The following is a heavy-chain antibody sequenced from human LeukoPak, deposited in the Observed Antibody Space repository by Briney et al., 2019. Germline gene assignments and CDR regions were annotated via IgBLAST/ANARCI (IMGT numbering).Heavy chain of an antibody. D-gene: IGHD3-10*01. CDR3: GRAIVRGVIKPYYYYIDV. CDR1: GDTFSIYA. V-gene: IGHV1-69*13. Sequence: SVKVSCKASGDTFSIYAISWVRQAPGRGREGMRGIIPIFGTANYTQKFESRVTVTPDASTSTPYSGLRSARSQDTGVYLCGRAIVRGVIKPYYYYIDVWGKGTTVTVSS. CDR2: IIPIFGTA. J-gene: IGHJ6*03.